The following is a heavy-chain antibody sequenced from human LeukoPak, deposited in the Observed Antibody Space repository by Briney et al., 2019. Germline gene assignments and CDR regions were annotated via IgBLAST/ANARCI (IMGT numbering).Heavy chain of an antibody. D-gene: IGHD2-2*01. CDR3: ARGGYCSSTSRYDYYYYMDV. Sequence: NPSETLSLTCTVSGGSISSYYWSWIRQPPGKGLEWIGYIYYSGSTNYNPSLKSRVTISVDTSKNQFSLKLSSVTAADTAVYYCARGGYCSSTSRYDYYYYMDVWGKGTTVTISS. V-gene: IGHV4-59*01. J-gene: IGHJ6*03. CDR2: IYYSGST. CDR1: GGSISSYY.